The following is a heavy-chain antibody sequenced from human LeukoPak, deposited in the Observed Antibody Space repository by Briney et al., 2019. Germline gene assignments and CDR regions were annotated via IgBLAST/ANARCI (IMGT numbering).Heavy chain of an antibody. CDR1: GFTFSSYS. CDR3: AKDLSPGPD. J-gene: IGHJ4*02. Sequence: GGSLRLSCAASGFTFSSYSMNCVRQAPRKGLKWGSAIIGSGLSTYYADSVKGRFTISRDNSKNTLYLQMNSLRAEDTAVYYCAKDLSPGPDWGQGTLVTVSS. V-gene: IGHV3-23*01. CDR2: IIGSGLST.